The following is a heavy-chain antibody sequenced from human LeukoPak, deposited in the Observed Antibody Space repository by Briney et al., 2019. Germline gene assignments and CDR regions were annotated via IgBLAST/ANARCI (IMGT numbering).Heavy chain of an antibody. CDR1: GDSISSYY. J-gene: IGHJ3*02. D-gene: IGHD3-22*01. Sequence: SETLSLTCIVSGDSISSYYWSWIRQPPGKGLEWIGYISYSGSTYYDPSLQSRVTISLDTSMNQFSLKLSSVTAADTAMFYCAREMNYYDSSGYGGKAFDIWGQGTLVTVSS. CDR3: AREMNYYDSSGYGGKAFDI. CDR2: ISYSGST. V-gene: IGHV4-59*12.